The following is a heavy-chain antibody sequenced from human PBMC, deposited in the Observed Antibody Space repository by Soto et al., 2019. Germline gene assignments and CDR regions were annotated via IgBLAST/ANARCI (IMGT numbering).Heavy chain of an antibody. CDR2: ISYDGSNK. CDR3: AKEFVSAGHYYNYGRAF. V-gene: IGHV3-30*18. CDR1: GFTFSSYG. D-gene: IGHD2-2*01. J-gene: IGHJ6*02. Sequence: GGSLRLSCAASGFTFSSYGMHWVRQAPGKGLEWVAVISYDGSNKYYADSVKGRFTISRDNSKNTLYLQMNSLRAEDTAVYYWAKEFVSAGHYYNYGRAFWGQGTSDPVSS.